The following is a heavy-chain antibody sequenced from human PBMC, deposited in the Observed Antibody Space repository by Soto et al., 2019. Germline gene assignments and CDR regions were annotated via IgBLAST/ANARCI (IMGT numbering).Heavy chain of an antibody. CDR3: ARVVRPMVGATNYFDY. CDR2: IYYSGST. J-gene: IGHJ4*02. V-gene: IGHV4-59*01. D-gene: IGHD1-26*01. CDR1: VGSISSYH. Sequence: SETLSLTCTVSVGSISSYHWSWIRQPPGKGLEWIGYIYYSGSTNYNPSLKSRVTISVDTSKNQFSLKLSSVTAADTAVYYCARVVRPMVGATNYFDYWGQGTLVTVS.